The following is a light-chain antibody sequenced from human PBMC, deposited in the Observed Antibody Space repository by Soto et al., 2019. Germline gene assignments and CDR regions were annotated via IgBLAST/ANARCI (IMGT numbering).Light chain of an antibody. J-gene: IGLJ1*01. CDR3: CSYTTSNTRQIV. V-gene: IGLV2-14*01. Sequence: QPVLTQPASVSGSPGQSSTISCTGTSSDVGGYNYVSWYQQHPGKAPKFMIYDVSNRPSGVSNRFSGSKSGNTASLTISGLRAEDEADYYCCSYTTSNTRQIVFGTGTKVTVL. CDR2: DVS. CDR1: SSDVGGYNY.